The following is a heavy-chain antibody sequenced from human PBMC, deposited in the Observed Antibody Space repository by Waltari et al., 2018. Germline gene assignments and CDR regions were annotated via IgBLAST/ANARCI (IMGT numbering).Heavy chain of an antibody. CDR2: IYYNGGA. CDR3: ARERTEAWGPKPLEY. CDR1: GGSISSF. D-gene: IGHD7-27*01. Sequence: QVQLQESGPGLVKPSETLSLTCTVSGGSISSFWSWIRQPPGKGLEWIGYIYYNGGATYNPSLRSRVTISIDTSKNQISLDRNSVTAADTALYYCARERTEAWGPKPLEYWGQGILVTVSS. V-gene: IGHV4-59*01. J-gene: IGHJ4*02.